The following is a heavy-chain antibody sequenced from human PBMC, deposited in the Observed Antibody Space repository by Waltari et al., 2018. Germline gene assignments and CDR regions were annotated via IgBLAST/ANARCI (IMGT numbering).Heavy chain of an antibody. D-gene: IGHD1-26*01. Sequence: VLLLQSGAAVKKPGTTVKISCKVSAFTITNYYIHWVQPAPGKGLHWMGLVDPEEGEAIYSENFQGRVTMTADTSTDTVYMQLSSLTSDDTAIYYCATGLEDSDSASRPFDVWGQGTMVTVS. CDR1: AFTITNYY. CDR2: VDPEEGEA. V-gene: IGHV1-69-2*01. CDR3: ATGLEDSDSASRPFDV. J-gene: IGHJ3*01.